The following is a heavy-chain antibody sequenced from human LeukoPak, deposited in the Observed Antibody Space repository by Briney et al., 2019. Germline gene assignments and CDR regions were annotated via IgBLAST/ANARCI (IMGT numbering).Heavy chain of an antibody. Sequence: GGSLRLSCAASGFTFDDYAMHWVRQAPGKGLEWVSGISGSGGSTYYADSVKGRFTISRDNSKNTLYLQMNSLRAEDTAVYYCAKDVSSWYVGEIGYWGQGTLVTVSS. CDR1: GFTFDDYA. CDR2: ISGSGGST. D-gene: IGHD6-13*01. CDR3: AKDVSSWYVGEIGY. V-gene: IGHV3-23*01. J-gene: IGHJ4*02.